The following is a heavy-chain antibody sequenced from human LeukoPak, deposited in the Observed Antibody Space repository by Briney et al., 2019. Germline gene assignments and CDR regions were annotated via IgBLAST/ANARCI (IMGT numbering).Heavy chain of an antibody. D-gene: IGHD1-26*01. CDR3: ARLSGYGGTPRAFDI. CDR1: SVSISSNS. J-gene: IGHJ3*02. V-gene: IGHV4-59*08. CDR2: IYPSGST. Sequence: PSETLSLTCTVSSVSISSNSWSWIRQPPGKGLEWIGYIYPSGSTNYNPSLRSRVTMSVDTSKDQFSLKLSSVTAADTAVYYCARLSGYGGTPRAFDIWGQGTMVTVSS.